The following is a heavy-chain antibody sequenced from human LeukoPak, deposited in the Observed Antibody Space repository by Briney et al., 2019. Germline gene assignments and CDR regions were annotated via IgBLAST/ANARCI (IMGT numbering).Heavy chain of an antibody. D-gene: IGHD1-20*01. J-gene: IGHJ4*02. V-gene: IGHV1-2*02. CDR2: INPNSGGT. Sequence: ASVKVSCKASGYTFSGYYIHWVRQAPGQGLEWMGWINPNSGGTNYAQKFQGRVTMTRDTSISTAYMELSRLRSDDTAVYYCARKRNNWNYDYWGQGTLVTVSS. CDR3: ARKRNNWNYDY. CDR1: GYTFSGYY.